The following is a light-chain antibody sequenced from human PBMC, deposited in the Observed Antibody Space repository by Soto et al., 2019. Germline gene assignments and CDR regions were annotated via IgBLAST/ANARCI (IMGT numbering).Light chain of an antibody. CDR2: GAS. V-gene: IGKV3-20*01. J-gene: IGKJ1*01. CDR1: ESLITSA. CDR3: QQYGVSPRT. Sequence: EIVLTQSPGTLSLSPGETATVSCRATESLITSALAWYQQKPGQAPRLLIYGASTRDAAIPDRFNGSGSGTDFTLTISRLEPEDSAVYYCQQYGVSPRTFGQGTKVEIK.